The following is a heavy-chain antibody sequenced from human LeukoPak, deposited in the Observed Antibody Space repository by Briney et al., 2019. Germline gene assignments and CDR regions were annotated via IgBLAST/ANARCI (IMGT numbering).Heavy chain of an antibody. J-gene: IGHJ1*01. CDR2: VHFSGAT. Sequence: SETLSLTCIVSGVSISSVNYWGWIRQSQGKGLELIGSVHFSGATHYNPSLKSRVAITLDTSKNQFSLKLNSVTAADTAIYYCAKHRMWLVGLESWGQGTLVTVSS. V-gene: IGHV4-39*01. D-gene: IGHD6-19*01. CDR3: AKHRMWLVGLES. CDR1: GVSISSVNY.